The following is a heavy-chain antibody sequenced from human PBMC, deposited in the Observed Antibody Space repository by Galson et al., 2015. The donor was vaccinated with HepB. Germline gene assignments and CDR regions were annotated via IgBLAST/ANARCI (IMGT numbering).Heavy chain of an antibody. CDR2: ISYDGSNK. V-gene: IGHV3-30*04. Sequence: SLRLSCAAPGFTSNNFAMHWVRQAPGKGLEWVALISYDGSNKDYADSVKGRFTISRDSSKNSVFLQMNSLRAEDTAIYYCARPPSSDYGDHDTFDIWGRGTMVTVSS. D-gene: IGHD4-17*01. CDR1: GFTSNNFA. J-gene: IGHJ3*02. CDR3: ARPPSSDYGDHDTFDI.